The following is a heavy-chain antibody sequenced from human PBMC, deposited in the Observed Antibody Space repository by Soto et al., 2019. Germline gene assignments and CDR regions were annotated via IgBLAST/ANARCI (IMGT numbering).Heavy chain of an antibody. J-gene: IGHJ4*02. CDR3: ARDRGCSGGICYRDLGY. CDR2: ISGSGGST. D-gene: IGHD2-15*01. V-gene: IGHV3-23*01. Sequence: PGGSLRLSCAASGFTFSSYAMRWVRQAPGKGLEWVSAISGSGGSTYYADSVKGRFTISRDNAKNSLYLHMNSLSAEDTAVYYCARDRGCSGGICYRDLGYWGQGTLVTVSS. CDR1: GFTFSSYA.